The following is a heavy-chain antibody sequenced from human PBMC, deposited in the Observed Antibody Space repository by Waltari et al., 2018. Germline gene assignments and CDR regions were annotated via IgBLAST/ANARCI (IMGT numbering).Heavy chain of an antibody. CDR2: IHPGESTS. CDR3: ARASAIRDYYGTLTAYEPFDY. Sequence: EVPLVQSGAEVQQPGESLKISCKDSEYSFNQDWIPSVRPVPGKGLEWMGVIHPGESTSRYSPSFQGHVTLSADKSISTAFLQWSSLKASDTATYYCARASAIRDYYGTLTAYEPFDYWGQGTLVTVSS. J-gene: IGHJ4*02. D-gene: IGHD4-17*01. CDR1: EYSFNQDW. V-gene: IGHV5-51*01.